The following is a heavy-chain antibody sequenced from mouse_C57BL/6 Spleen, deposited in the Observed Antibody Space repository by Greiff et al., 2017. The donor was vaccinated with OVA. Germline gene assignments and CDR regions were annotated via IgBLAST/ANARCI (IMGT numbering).Heavy chain of an antibody. V-gene: IGHV1-42*01. CDR1: GYSFTGYY. CDR2: INPSTGGT. J-gene: IGHJ2*01. CDR3: ATFMSY. Sequence: VQLQQSGPELVKPGASVKISCKASGYSFTGYYMNWVKQSPEKSLEWIGEINPSTGGTTYNQKFKAKATLTVDKSSSTAYMQLKSLTSEDSAVYYCATFMSYWGQGTTLTVSS. D-gene: IGHD1-1*01.